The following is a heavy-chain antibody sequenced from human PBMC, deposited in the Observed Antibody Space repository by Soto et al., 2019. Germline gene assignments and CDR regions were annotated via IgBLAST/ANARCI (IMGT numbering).Heavy chain of an antibody. CDR2: VYYRGRS. CDR1: GGSVTNSSYY. D-gene: IGHD4-17*01. V-gene: IGHV4-39*01. Sequence: SETLSLTXTVSGGSVTNSSYYWGWIRQSPGKGLEWVGSVYYRGRSYSKSSVKSRVTISVDTSKNRFSLSLNSVTASDTAVYFCVSQRTTVPTQAYFDYWGPGALVTVSS. CDR3: VSQRTTVPTQAYFDY. J-gene: IGHJ4*02.